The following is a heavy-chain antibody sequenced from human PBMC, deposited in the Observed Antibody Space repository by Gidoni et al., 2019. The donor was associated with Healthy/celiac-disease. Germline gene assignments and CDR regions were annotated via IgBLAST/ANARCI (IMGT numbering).Heavy chain of an antibody. D-gene: IGHD3-22*01. CDR2: IRSKTDGGTT. J-gene: IGHJ4*02. CDR3: TTDSPYFYDGSGLGFDY. CDR1: GFTFSNAW. Sequence: EVQLVESGGGLVKPGGSLRLSCAASGFTFSNAWMSWVRQAPGKGLEWVGRIRSKTDGGTTDYAASVKGRFSISRDDSQNTLYLQMNSLKTEDTAVYYCTTDSPYFYDGSGLGFDYWGQGALVTVSS. V-gene: IGHV3-15*01.